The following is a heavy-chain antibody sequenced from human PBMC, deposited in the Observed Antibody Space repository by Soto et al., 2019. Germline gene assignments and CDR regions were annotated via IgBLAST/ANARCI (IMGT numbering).Heavy chain of an antibody. J-gene: IGHJ4*02. V-gene: IGHV4-59*01. CDR2: IYYSGST. D-gene: IGHD2-15*01. Sequence: SETLSLTCTVSGGSISSYYLSWIRQPPGRGLEWIGYIYYSGSTNYNPSLKSRVTISVDTSKNQFSLKLSSVTAADTAVYYCARGPAAGYCSGGSCYSHDYWGQGTLVTVSS. CDR1: GGSISSYY. CDR3: ARGPAAGYCSGGSCYSHDY.